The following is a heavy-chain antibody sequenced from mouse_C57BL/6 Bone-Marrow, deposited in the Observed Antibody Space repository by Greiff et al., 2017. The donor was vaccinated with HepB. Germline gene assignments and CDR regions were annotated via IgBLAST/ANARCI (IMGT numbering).Heavy chain of an antibody. CDR1: GFTFSDFY. D-gene: IGHD3-1*01. Sequence: EVQVVESGGGLVQSGRSLRLSCATSGFTFSDFYMEWVRQAPGKGLEWIAASRNKANDYTTEYSASVKGRFIVSRDTSQSILYLQMNALRAEDSAIYYCARGEASGAMDYWGQGTSVTVSS. V-gene: IGHV7-1*01. CDR3: ARGEASGAMDY. J-gene: IGHJ4*01. CDR2: SRNKANDYTT.